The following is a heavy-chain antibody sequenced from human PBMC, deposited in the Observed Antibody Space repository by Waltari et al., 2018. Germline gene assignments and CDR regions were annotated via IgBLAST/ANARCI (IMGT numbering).Heavy chain of an antibody. Sequence: QVQLQESGPGLVKPSQTLSLTCTVSGGSISSGSYYWSWIRQPAGKGLEWSGYLHTRGGTHHHPSPKGRVPRSVDPSQNPFSPKLSPVTAADTAVDYLAEYRISRGIGYWGQGTLVTVSS. CDR3: AEYRISRGIGY. D-gene: IGHD3-10*01. V-gene: IGHV4-61*09. CDR1: GGSISSGSYY. J-gene: IGHJ4*02. CDR2: LHTRGGT.